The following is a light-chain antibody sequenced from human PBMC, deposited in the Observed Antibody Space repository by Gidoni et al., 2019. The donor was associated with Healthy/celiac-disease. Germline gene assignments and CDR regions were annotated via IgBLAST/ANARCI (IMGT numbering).Light chain of an antibody. Sequence: DIQMTQSPSSLSASVGDRVTITCRASQSLSSYLNWYQQKPGKAPKLLIYAASSLQSGIPSRFSGSGSGTDFTLTISSLQPEDFATYYCQQSYSTPYSFGQGIKLEIK. CDR3: QQSYSTPYS. CDR1: QSLSSY. CDR2: AAS. J-gene: IGKJ2*03. V-gene: IGKV1-39*01.